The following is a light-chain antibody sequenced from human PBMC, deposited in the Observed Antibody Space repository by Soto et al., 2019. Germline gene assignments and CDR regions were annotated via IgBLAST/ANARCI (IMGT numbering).Light chain of an antibody. CDR2: DNN. CDR3: GTWDSSLSAGL. J-gene: IGLJ3*02. CDR1: SSNIGNNL. Sequence: QSVLTQPPSVSAAPGQRVTISCYGSSSNIGNNLVSWYQQLPGTAPKLLIYDNNKRPSGIPDRFSGSKSGTSATLGITGLQTGDEAHYYCGTWDSSLSAGLFGGGTKLTVL. V-gene: IGLV1-51*01.